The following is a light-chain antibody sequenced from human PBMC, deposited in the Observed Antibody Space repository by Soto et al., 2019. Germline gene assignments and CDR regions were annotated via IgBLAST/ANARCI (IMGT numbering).Light chain of an antibody. CDR2: KAS. CDR1: QSIRRW. V-gene: IGKV1-5*03. Sequence: DIQMTQSTSTLSASVGDRVTITGRASQSIRRWLAWYQQKPGKAPNLLIYKASSLESGVPSRFSGSGYGTEFTISISSLQPDYIATYYCHQYNSYVTFGQGTKLEI. J-gene: IGKJ2*01. CDR3: HQYNSYVT.